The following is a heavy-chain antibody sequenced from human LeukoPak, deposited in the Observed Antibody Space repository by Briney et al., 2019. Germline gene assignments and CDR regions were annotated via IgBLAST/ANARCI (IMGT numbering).Heavy chain of an antibody. CDR2: ISSSGRTI. D-gene: IGHD5-18*01. V-gene: IGHV3-48*03. J-gene: IGHJ4*02. Sequence: GGSLRLSCAASGFTFSSYEMNWVRQAPGEGLEWVSYISSSGRTIYYADSVKGRFTISRDNAKNSLYLQMNSLRAEDTAVYYCARCGYERNFDYWGQGTLVTVSS. CDR1: GFTFSSYE. CDR3: ARCGYERNFDY.